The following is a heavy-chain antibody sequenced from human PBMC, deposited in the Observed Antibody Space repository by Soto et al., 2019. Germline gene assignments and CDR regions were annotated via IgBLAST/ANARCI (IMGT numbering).Heavy chain of an antibody. J-gene: IGHJ5*02. Sequence: ASVKVSCKASGYTFTSYGISWVRQAPGQGLEWMGWISAYNGNTNYAQKLQGRVTMTTDTSTSTAYMELRSLRSDDTAVYYCARDRAVAGKNNWFDPWGQGTRVTVSS. CDR3: ARDRAVAGKNNWFDP. CDR1: GYTFTSYG. V-gene: IGHV1-18*01. D-gene: IGHD6-19*01. CDR2: ISAYNGNT.